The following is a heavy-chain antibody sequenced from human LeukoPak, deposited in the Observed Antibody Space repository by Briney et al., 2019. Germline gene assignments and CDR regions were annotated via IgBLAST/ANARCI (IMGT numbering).Heavy chain of an antibody. CDR2: INPNSGGT. D-gene: IGHD2-15*01. J-gene: IGHJ3*02. CDR3: ARSNPREYCSGGSCYAFDI. Sequence: ASVKVSCKASGYTFTGYYMHWVRRAPGQGLEWMGWINPNSGGTNYAQKFQGRVTITADKSTSTAYMELSSLRSEDTAVYYCARSNPREYCSGGSCYAFDIWGQGTMVTVSS. CDR1: GYTFTGYY. V-gene: IGHV1-2*02.